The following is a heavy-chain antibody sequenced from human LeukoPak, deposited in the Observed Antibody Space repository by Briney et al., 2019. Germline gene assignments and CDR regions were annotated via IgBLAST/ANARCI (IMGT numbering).Heavy chain of an antibody. J-gene: IGHJ4*02. V-gene: IGHV3-33*01. CDR3: ASLASRSESYYNPLDY. D-gene: IGHD3-10*01. CDR1: GFTFSSYG. Sequence: GRSLRLSCAASGFTFSSYGMHWARQAPGKGLEWVAVIWYDGSNKYYADSVKGRFTISRDNSKNTLYLQMNNLRAEDTAVYYCASLASRSESYYNPLDYWGQGTLVTVSS. CDR2: IWYDGSNK.